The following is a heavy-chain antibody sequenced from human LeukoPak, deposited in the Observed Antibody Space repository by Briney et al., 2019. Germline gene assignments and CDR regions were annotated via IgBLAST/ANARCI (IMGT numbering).Heavy chain of an antibody. J-gene: IGHJ5*02. CDR2: IDSSGNT. CDR1: GGSISSGSYF. D-gene: IGHD2-8*01. Sequence: MTSETLSLTCTVSGGSISSGSYFWSWIRQSAGRGLEWIGRIDSSGNTNYNPSLKSRVTMSLDTSKNQFSLKLSSVTAADTAVYYCAREALPSGVWRVGWFDPWGQGTLVTVFS. V-gene: IGHV4-61*02. CDR3: AREALPSGVWRVGWFDP.